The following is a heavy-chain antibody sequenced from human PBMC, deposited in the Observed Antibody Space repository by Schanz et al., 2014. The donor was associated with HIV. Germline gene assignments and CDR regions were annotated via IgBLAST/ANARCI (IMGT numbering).Heavy chain of an antibody. Sequence: EVQLVEPGGGLVQSGESLRLSCAVSGLSFNNYWMAWVRQAPGKGLEWVANIKPDGSQRYYVDSVKGRFTITRDNAENSLHLQMNNVRAEDTAIYYCAMLWELSENWGQGTLVTVSS. D-gene: IGHD1-26*01. V-gene: IGHV3-7*01. J-gene: IGHJ4*02. CDR2: IKPDGSQR. CDR3: AMLWELSEN. CDR1: GLSFNNYW.